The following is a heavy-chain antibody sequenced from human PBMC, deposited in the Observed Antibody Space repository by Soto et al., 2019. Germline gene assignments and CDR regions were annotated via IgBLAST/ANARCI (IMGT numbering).Heavy chain of an antibody. J-gene: IGHJ3*02. CDR2: ITSSGGST. CDR1: GCTFSNCA. CDR3: ARLGYCTSTGCPAFDI. Sequence: GGSLRLSCAASGCTFSNCAMSWVRQAPGKGLEWVSYITSSGGSTYYADSVKGRFTISRDNSKNTLYLQMNSLRAEDTAVFYCARLGYCTSTGCPAFDIWGQGTMVTVSS. V-gene: IGHV3-23*01. D-gene: IGHD2-2*01.